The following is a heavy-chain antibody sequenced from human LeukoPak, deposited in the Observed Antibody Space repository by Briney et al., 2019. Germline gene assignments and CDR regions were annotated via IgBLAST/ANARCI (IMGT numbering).Heavy chain of an antibody. J-gene: IGHJ4*02. CDR1: GFTFSDYY. Sequence: GGSLRLSCAASGFTFSDYYMSWIRQAPETGLEWLSYTSPSGGTIYYTDSVKGRFTISRDTSKNTVYLQMNSLSAEDTAVYFCARDPAVTGDLYYFDYWGQGILVTVSS. D-gene: IGHD6-19*01. CDR3: ARDPAVTGDLYYFDY. CDR2: TSPSGGTI. V-gene: IGHV3-11*01.